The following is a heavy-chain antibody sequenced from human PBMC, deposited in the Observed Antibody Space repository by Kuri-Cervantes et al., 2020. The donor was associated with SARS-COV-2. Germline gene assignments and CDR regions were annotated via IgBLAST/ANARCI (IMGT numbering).Heavy chain of an antibody. V-gene: IGHV3-23*01. J-gene: IGHJ6*02. D-gene: IGHD6-6*01. CDR2: ISGNGDTT. Sequence: GGSLRLSCAASGFTFSNYAINWVRQGPGKGLEWVSEISGNGDTTFYADSVKGRFTISRDNSKNTLYLQMNSLRAEDTAVYYCAKGLGYYYGMDVWGQGTTVTVSS. CDR3: AKGLGYYYGMDV. CDR1: GFTFSNYA.